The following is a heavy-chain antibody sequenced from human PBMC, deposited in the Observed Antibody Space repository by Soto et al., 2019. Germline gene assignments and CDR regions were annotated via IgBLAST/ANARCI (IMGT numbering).Heavy chain of an antibody. V-gene: IGHV4-39*01. J-gene: IGHJ6*02. CDR1: GGSISSSSYY. CDR2: IYYSGRT. CDR3: ARHGPPCSSSSYYGMDV. Sequence: QLQLQESGPGLVKPSETLSLTCTVSGGSISSSSYYWGWIRQPPGKGLEWIGSIYYSGRTYYNPSLKSRVTRSVDTSKNQFSLKLGSVTAADTAVYYCARHGPPCSSSSYYGMDVWGQGTTVTVSS. D-gene: IGHD6-13*01.